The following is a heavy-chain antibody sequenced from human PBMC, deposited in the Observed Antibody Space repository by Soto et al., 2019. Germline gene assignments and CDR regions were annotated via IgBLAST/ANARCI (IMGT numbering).Heavy chain of an antibody. D-gene: IGHD6-19*01. CDR3: ARLTAVAGTTDYFDY. J-gene: IGHJ4*02. Sequence: SETLSLTCTVSGGSISSHHWSWIRQPPGKGLEWIGYIYYSGSTNYNPSLKSRVTISVGTSKKQFSLKLSSVTAADTAVYYCARLTAVAGTTDYFDYWGQGTLVTVS. CDR1: GGSISSHH. V-gene: IGHV4-59*11. CDR2: IYYSGST.